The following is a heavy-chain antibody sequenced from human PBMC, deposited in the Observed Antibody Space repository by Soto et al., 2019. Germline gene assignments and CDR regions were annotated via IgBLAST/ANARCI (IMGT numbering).Heavy chain of an antibody. D-gene: IGHD3-10*01. CDR3: SGSYSYYGMDV. Sequence: QVQLVQSGAEEKKPEASVKVSCKASGYTFTSYAMHWVRQAPGQRLEWMGWINAGNGNTKYSQKFQGRVTITRDTSASTAYMELSSLRSEDTAVYYCSGSYSYYGMDVWGQGTTVTVSS. V-gene: IGHV1-3*05. J-gene: IGHJ6*02. CDR1: GYTFTSYA. CDR2: INAGNGNT.